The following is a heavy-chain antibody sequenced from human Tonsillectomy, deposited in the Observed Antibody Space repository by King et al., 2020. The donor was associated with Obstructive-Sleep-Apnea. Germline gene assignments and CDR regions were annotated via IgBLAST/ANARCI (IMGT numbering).Heavy chain of an antibody. CDR3: ARVLKY. V-gene: IGHV1-46*01. J-gene: IGHJ4*02. Sequence: QLVQSGAEVKKPGASVKVSCKASGYTFTNYYIHWVRQAPGQGLEWMGIINPTGGSTTYAQKFQGRVTVTRDTSTSTVYMELSSLRSEDTAMYYCARVLKYWGKGTLVTVSS. CDR1: GYTFTNYY. D-gene: IGHD2/OR15-2a*01. CDR2: INPTGGST.